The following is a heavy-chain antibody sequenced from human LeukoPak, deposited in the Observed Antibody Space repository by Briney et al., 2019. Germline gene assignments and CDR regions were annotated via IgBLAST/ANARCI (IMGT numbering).Heavy chain of an antibody. J-gene: IGHJ3*01. D-gene: IGHD3/OR15-3a*01. CDR2: ISSSSSTI. CDR1: GFTFSSHS. Sequence: GGSLRLSCAASGFTFSSHSMNWVRQAPGKGLEWVSYISSSSSTIYYADSVEGRFTISRDDAKNSLYLQMNSLRAEDTAVYYCVRDWTYAFDLWGQGTMVTVSS. CDR3: VRDWTYAFDL. V-gene: IGHV3-48*01.